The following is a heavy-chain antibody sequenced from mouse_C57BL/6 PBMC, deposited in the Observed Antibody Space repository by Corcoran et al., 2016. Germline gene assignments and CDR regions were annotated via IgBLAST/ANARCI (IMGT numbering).Heavy chain of an antibody. J-gene: IGHJ4*01. CDR1: GYAFSSYW. CDR3: ARETGTGYAMDY. V-gene: IGHV1-80*01. CDR2: IYPGDGDT. Sequence: QVQLQQSGAELVKPGASVKISCKASGYAFSSYWMNWVKQRPGKGLEWIGQIYPGDGDTNYNGKFKGKATLTADKSSSTAYMQLSSLTSEDSAVYFCARETGTGYAMDYWGQGTSVTVSS. D-gene: IGHD4-1*01.